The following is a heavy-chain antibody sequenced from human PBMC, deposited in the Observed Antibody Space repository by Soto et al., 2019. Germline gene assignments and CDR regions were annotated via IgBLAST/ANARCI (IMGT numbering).Heavy chain of an antibody. D-gene: IGHD3-10*01. CDR1: GFTFSSYE. V-gene: IGHV3-48*03. Sequence: EVQLVESGGGLVQPGGSLRLSCAASGFTFSSYEMNWVRQAPGKGLEWVSYISSSGSTIYYAEYVKGRLTISRDNAKNSLYLQMNSLRADDTAVYYCARDFSPHYYGSGSYYKNWYFDLWGRGTLVTVSS. J-gene: IGHJ2*01. CDR2: ISSSGSTI. CDR3: ARDFSPHYYGSGSYYKNWYFDL.